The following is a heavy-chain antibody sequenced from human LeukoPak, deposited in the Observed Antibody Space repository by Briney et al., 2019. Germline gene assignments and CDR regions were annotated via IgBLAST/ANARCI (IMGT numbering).Heavy chain of an antibody. V-gene: IGHV3-9*01. J-gene: IGHJ6*02. Sequence: GRSLRLSCAASGFTFDDYAMQWVRQAPGKGLEWVSGISWNSGSIGYADSVKGRFTISRDNAKNSLYLQMNSLRAEDTALYYCAKGIRSKLDVWGQGTTVTVSS. CDR1: GFTFDDYA. CDR3: AKGIRSKLDV. CDR2: ISWNSGSI.